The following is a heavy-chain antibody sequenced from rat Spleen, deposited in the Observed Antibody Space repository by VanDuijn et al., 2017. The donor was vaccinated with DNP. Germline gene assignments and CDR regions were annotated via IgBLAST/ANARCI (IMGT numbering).Heavy chain of an antibody. J-gene: IGHJ1*01. D-gene: IGHD1-2*01. V-gene: IGHV5-17*01. CDR3: ARGSSSIYWYFDF. Sequence: EVQVVESGGGLVQPGRSLKLSCAASGFTFSDYAMAWVRQAPKKGLEWVAAISPSGSRTYYLDSVKGRFTISRDDAKSSPYLQMNSLKPEDTATYYCARGSSSIYWYFDFWGPGTMVTVSS. CDR2: ISPSGSRT. CDR1: GFTFSDYA.